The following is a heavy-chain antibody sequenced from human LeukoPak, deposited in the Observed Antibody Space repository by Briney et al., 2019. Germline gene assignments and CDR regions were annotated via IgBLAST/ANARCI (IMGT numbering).Heavy chain of an antibody. CDR3: ARDSYYDSSGYYSSEYFQH. J-gene: IGHJ1*01. CDR1: GYTFTGYY. D-gene: IGHD3-22*01. V-gene: IGHV1-2*02. CDR2: INPNSGGT. Sequence: ASVKVSCKASGYTFTGYYMHWVRQAPGQGLGWMGWINPNSGGTNYAQNFQGRVTMTRDTSISTAYMELSRLRSDDTAVYYCARDSYYDSSGYYSSEYFQHWGQGTLVTVSS.